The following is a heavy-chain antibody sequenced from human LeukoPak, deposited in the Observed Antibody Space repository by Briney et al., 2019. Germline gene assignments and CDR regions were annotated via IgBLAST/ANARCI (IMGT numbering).Heavy chain of an antibody. CDR3: ARDVDYYGSGSLGD. J-gene: IGHJ4*02. V-gene: IGHV3-21*04. Sequence: GGSLRLSCAASRFTFSSYSMNWVRQAPGKGLEWVSSISSSGSYIYYADSVKGRFTISRDNAKNSLYLQMNSLRAEDTAVYYCARDVDYYGSGSLGDWGQGTLVTVSS. CDR2: ISSSGSYI. D-gene: IGHD3-10*01. CDR1: RFTFSSYS.